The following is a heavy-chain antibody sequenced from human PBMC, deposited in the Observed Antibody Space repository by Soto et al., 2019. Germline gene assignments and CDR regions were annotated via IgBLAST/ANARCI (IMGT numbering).Heavy chain of an antibody. D-gene: IGHD7-27*01. J-gene: IGHJ3*01. CDR2: IGGTDGDSDGVP. CDR1: GFILNNYA. CDR3: VKRGRNWGAFDF. V-gene: IGHV3-23*01. Sequence: VQLLESGGDLVQPGGSLRPCCVASGFILNNYAMSWVRQAPGKGLEWVSTIGGTDGDSDGVPWYEDSVKGRFTISRDSSANTLFLHMDNLRAEDSALYYCVKRGRNWGAFDFWGQGTTVVVSS.